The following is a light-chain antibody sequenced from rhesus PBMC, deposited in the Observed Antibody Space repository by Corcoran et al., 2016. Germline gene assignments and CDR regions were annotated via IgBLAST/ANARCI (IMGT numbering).Light chain of an antibody. CDR1: QGISSY. Sequence: DIQMSQSPSSLSASVGDRVTITCRASQGISSYLNWYQQKPGKAPKLLIYCEKSLASGGPSRFSGSGSGTEFTLTISSLQPEDFATYYCQQGNSNPPTFGQGTKVEIK. CDR3: QQGNSNPPT. CDR2: CEK. V-gene: IGKV1-32*02. J-gene: IGKJ1*01.